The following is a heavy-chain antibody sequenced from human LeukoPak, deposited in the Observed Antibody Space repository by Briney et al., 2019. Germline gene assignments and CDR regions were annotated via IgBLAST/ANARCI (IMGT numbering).Heavy chain of an antibody. CDR1: GYTFNSYD. CDR2: MNPNSGNT. Sequence: GASVKVSCKASGYTFNSYDINWVPQATGQGLEWMGWMNPNSGNTGYAQKFQGRVTMTRNNSISTAYMELSSLRSEDTAVYYCARALNGITGATHYFDYWGQGTLVTVSS. CDR3: ARALNGITGATHYFDY. J-gene: IGHJ4*02. V-gene: IGHV1-8*01. D-gene: IGHD1-7*01.